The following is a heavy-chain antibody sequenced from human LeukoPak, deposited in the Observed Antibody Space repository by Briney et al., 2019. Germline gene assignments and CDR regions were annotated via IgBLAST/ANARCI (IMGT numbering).Heavy chain of an antibody. CDR3: ARDDIVVVPAATTSGALADNWFDP. D-gene: IGHD2-2*01. V-gene: IGHV4-34*01. CDR2: INHSGST. Sequence: SETLSLTCAVYGGSFSGYYWSWIRQPPGKGLEWIGEINHSGSTNYNPSLKSRVTISVDTSKNQFSLKLSSVTAADTAVYYCARDDIVVVPAATTSGALADNWFDPWGQGTLVTVSS. CDR1: GGSFSGYY. J-gene: IGHJ5*02.